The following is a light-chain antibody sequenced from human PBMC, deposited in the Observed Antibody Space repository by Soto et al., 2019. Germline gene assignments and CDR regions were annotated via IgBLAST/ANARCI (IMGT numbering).Light chain of an antibody. J-gene: IGLJ1*01. V-gene: IGLV2-14*01. CDR3: SSYTSSSTQV. Sequence: QSVLTQPASVYGSPGQSITISCTGTSSDVGGYSYVSWYQQHPGKAPKLMIYEVSNRPSGVSNRFSGSKSGNTASLTISGLQAQDEADYYCSSYTSSSTQVFGTGTKVTVL. CDR2: EVS. CDR1: SSDVGGYSY.